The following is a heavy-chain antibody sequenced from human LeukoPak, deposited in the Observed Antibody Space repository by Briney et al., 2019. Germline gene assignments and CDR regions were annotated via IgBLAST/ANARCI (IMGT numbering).Heavy chain of an antibody. CDR3: ARALYYYGSGSYLGY. V-gene: IGHV4-59*01. CDR2: VYYSGST. J-gene: IGHJ4*02. CDR1: GGSISSYY. Sequence: SETLSLTCTVSGGSISSYYWSWIRQPPGKGLEWIGYVYYSGSTNYNPSLKSRVTISVDTSKNQFFLKLSSVTAADTAVYYCARALYYYGSGSYLGYWGQGTLVTVSS. D-gene: IGHD3-10*01.